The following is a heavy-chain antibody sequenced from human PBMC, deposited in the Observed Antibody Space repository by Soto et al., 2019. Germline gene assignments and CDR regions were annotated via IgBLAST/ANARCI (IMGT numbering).Heavy chain of an antibody. D-gene: IGHD2-2*01. CDR2: ISYDGSNK. CDR3: AKAYIVVVPAADNWFDP. CDR1: GFTFSSYG. J-gene: IGHJ5*02. Sequence: GGSLRLSCAASGFTFSSYGMHWVRQAPGKGLEWVAVISYDGSNKYYVDSVKGRFTISRDNSKNTLYLQMNSLRAEDTAVYYCAKAYIVVVPAADNWFDPWGQGTLVTVSS. V-gene: IGHV3-30*18.